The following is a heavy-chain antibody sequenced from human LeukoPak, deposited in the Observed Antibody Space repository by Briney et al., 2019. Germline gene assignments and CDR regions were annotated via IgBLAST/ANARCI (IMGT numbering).Heavy chain of an antibody. CDR2: ITYGGTT. CDR3: ARRPGYCSSTSCHGYYYGMDV. D-gene: IGHD2-2*01. Sequence: PSETLSLTCTVSGGSISSSSYFWGWIRQPPGKEVEWIASITYGGTTYYNPSLQSRVTISVDTSKNQFSLRLNSVTAADTAVYYCARRPGYCSSTSCHGYYYGMDVWGQGTTVTVSS. CDR1: GGSISSSSYF. V-gene: IGHV4-39*01. J-gene: IGHJ6*02.